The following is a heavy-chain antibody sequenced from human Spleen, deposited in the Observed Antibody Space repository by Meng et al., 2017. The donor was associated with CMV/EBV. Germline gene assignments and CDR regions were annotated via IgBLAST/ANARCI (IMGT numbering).Heavy chain of an antibody. V-gene: IGHV1-2*02. J-gene: IGHJ5*02. Sequence: ASVQVSCKASGGNFSSYAISWVRQAPGQGLEWMGWINPNSGGTIYAQKFHGRVTGTRDTSITTAYMELNRLRADDTAVYYCARGNAVVVIATLFTGLNVEDWFDPWGQGTLVTVSS. CDR3: ARGNAVVVIATLFTGLNVEDWFDP. D-gene: IGHD2-21*01. CDR1: GGNFSSYA. CDR2: INPNSGGT.